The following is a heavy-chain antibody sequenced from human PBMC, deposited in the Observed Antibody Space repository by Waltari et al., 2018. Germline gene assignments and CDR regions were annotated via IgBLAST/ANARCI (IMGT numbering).Heavy chain of an antibody. CDR1: GFNFSNYF. D-gene: IGHD1-7*01. Sequence: DVQVVESGGGLVRPGGSLRLSCTGSGFNFSNYFIHWVRQAPGEGPVWVARINNDGSIVNYADSVKGRFSISRDNAKSTVYLQMNNLRGEDTALYHCLNYDFDSWGQGTLVTVSS. J-gene: IGHJ4*02. V-gene: IGHV3-74*01. CDR3: LNYDFDS. CDR2: INNDGSIV.